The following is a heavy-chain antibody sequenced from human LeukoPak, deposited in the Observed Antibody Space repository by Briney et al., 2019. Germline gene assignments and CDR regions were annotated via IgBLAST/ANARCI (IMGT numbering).Heavy chain of an antibody. J-gene: IGHJ4*02. CDR1: GFTFRNYV. CDR3: ARDYGGSSPFDY. CDR2: ISSSGSDI. D-gene: IGHD4-23*01. V-gene: IGHV3-48*03. Sequence: GGSLRLSCAASGFTFRNYVMHWVRQAPGKGLEWVSYISSSGSDIYYADSVKGRFTISRDNAKNSLYLHMNSLRAEDTAVYYCARDYGGSSPFDYWGQGTLVTVSS.